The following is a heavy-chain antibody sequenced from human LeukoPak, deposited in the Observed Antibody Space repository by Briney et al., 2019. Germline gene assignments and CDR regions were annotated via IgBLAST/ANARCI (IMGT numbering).Heavy chain of an antibody. D-gene: IGHD6-19*01. V-gene: IGHV1-69*05. CDR3: ARALPPISSGWYPFDC. Sequence: ASVKVSCKASGGTFSSYAISWVRQAPGQGLEWMGGIIPIFGTANYAQKFQGRVTITTDESTSTAYMELSSLRSEDTAVYYCARALPPISSGWYPFDCWGQGTLVTVSS. CDR1: GGTFSSYA. J-gene: IGHJ4*02. CDR2: IIPIFGTA.